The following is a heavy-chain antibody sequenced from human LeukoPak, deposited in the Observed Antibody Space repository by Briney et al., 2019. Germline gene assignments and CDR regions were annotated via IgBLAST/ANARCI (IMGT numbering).Heavy chain of an antibody. D-gene: IGHD3-16*01. CDR1: GGSISSYY. Sequence: SETLSLTCTVSGGSISSYYWSWIRQPPGKGLEWIGSIYHSGSTYYNPSLKSRVTISVDTSKNQFSLKLSSVTAADTAVYYCARQARGSGDYWGQGTLVTVSS. CDR2: IYHSGST. CDR3: ARQARGSGDY. V-gene: IGHV4-59*04. J-gene: IGHJ4*02.